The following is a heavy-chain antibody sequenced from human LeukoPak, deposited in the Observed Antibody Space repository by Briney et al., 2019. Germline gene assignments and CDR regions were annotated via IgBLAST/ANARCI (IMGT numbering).Heavy chain of an antibody. CDR1: GFTFSSYA. D-gene: IGHD4-17*01. Sequence: GGSLRLSCAASGFTFSSYAMHWVRQAPGKGLEWVAVISYDGSNKYYADSVKGRFTISRDNSKNTLYLQMNSLRAEDTAVYYCARAYGDYAEFDYWGQGTLVIVSS. CDR2: ISYDGSNK. CDR3: ARAYGDYAEFDY. J-gene: IGHJ4*02. V-gene: IGHV3-30-3*01.